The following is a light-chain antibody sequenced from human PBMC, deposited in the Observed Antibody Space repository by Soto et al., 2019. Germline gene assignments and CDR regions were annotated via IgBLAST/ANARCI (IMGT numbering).Light chain of an antibody. CDR2: EVS. V-gene: IGLV2-8*01. CDR3: QSYDSSLSGRGV. J-gene: IGLJ3*02. Sequence: QSALTQPPSASGSPGHSVTISCTGTSSDVGGYNYVSWYQQHPGKAPKLMIYEVSKRPSGVPDRFSGSKSGNTASLTVSGLQAEDEADYYCQSYDSSLSGRGVFGGGTKVTVL. CDR1: SSDVGGYNY.